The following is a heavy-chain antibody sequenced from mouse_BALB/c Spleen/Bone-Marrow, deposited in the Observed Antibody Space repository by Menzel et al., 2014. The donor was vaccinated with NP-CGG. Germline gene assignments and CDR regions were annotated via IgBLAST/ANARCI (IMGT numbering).Heavy chain of an antibody. Sequence: GSELVRPGASVKLSCKASGYTFTSYWMHWVKQRPGQGLEWIGNIYPGSGSTTYEEKFKSKATLTVDTSSSTAYMQLSSLTSEDSAVYYCTQGYWGQGTTLTVSS. J-gene: IGHJ2*01. V-gene: IGHV1S22*01. CDR3: TQGY. CDR2: IYPGSGST. CDR1: GYTFTSYW.